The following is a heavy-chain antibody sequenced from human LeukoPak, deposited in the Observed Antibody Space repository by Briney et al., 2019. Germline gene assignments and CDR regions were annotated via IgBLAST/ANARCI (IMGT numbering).Heavy chain of an antibody. V-gene: IGHV4-4*07. CDR3: ARDRVPYYYYGMDV. J-gene: IGHJ6*02. Sequence: SETLSLTCTVSGGSISSYYWSWIRQPPGKGLEWIGRIYTSGSTNYNPSLKSRVTMSVDTSKNQFSLKLSSVTAADTAVYYCARDRVPYYYYGMDVWGQGTTVTVSS. CDR1: GGSISSYY. D-gene: IGHD3-10*01. CDR2: IYTSGST.